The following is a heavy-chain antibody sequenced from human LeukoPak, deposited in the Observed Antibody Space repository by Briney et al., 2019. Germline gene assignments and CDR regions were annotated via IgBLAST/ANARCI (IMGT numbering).Heavy chain of an antibody. V-gene: IGHV3-21*01. J-gene: IGHJ4*02. Sequence: GGSLRLSCAASGFTFSSYSMNWVRQAPGKGLEWVSSISSSSYIYYADSVKGRFTISRDNAKNSLYLQMNSLRAEDTAVYYCARGRSGYYAFDYWGQGTLVTVSS. CDR2: ISSSSYI. D-gene: IGHD3-22*01. CDR3: ARGRSGYYAFDY. CDR1: GFTFSSYS.